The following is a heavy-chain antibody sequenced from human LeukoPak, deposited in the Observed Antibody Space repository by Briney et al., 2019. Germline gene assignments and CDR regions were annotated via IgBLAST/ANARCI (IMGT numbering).Heavy chain of an antibody. J-gene: IGHJ4*02. V-gene: IGHV3-23*01. CDR2: ISGSGGST. D-gene: IGHD2-15*01. CDR1: GFTFSSYA. Sequence: PGGSLRLSCAASGFTFSSYAMSWVRQAPGKGLEWVSAISGSGGSTYYADSVKGRFTISRDNSKNTLYPQMNSPRAEDTAVYYCAKDLLRRSIGYFDYWGQGTLATVSS. CDR3: AKDLLRRSIGYFDY.